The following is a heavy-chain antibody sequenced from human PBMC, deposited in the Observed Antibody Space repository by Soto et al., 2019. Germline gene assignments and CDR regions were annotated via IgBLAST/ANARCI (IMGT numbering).Heavy chain of an antibody. CDR2: MNPNSGNT. D-gene: IGHD3-3*01. J-gene: IGHJ6*02. CDR3: ARGRRKSITIVGVVPYYYGMDV. V-gene: IGHV1-8*01. Sequence: QVQLVQSGAEVKKPGASVKVSCKASGYTCTSYDINWVRQATGQGLEWMGWMNPNSGNTGYAQKFQGRVTMTRNTSISTAYMELSSLRSEDTAVYYCARGRRKSITIVGVVPYYYGMDVWGQGTTVTVSS. CDR1: GYTCTSYD.